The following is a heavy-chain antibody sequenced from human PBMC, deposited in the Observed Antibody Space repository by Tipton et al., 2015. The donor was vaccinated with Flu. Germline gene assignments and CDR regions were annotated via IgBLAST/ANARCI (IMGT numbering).Heavy chain of an antibody. CDR3: ARGLYGSGSYQRRYFDS. J-gene: IGHJ4*02. CDR2: INHSGST. V-gene: IGHV4-34*01. D-gene: IGHD3-10*01. Sequence: TLSLTCTVSGGSFSGYYWNWIRQPPGKGLEWIGEINHSGSTNYNPSLKSRVTISVDTSKNQFSLKLSSVTAADTVVYFCARGLYGSGSYQRRYFDSWGQGTLVTVSS. CDR1: GGSFSGYY.